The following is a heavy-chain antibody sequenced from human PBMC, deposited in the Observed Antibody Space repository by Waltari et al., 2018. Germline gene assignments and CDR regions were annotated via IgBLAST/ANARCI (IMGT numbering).Heavy chain of an antibody. J-gene: IGHJ5*02. CDR2: ISSSSSTI. D-gene: IGHD3-10*01. V-gene: IGHV3-48*01. CDR1: GFTFSSYS. CDR3: ARKVRLGRGWFDP. Sequence: EVQLVESGGGLVQPGGSLRLSCAASGFTFSSYSMNWVRQAPGKGLEWVSYISSSSSTIYYADSVKGRFTISRDKAKNSLYLQMNSLRAEDTAVYYCARKVRLGRGWFDPWGQGTLVTVSS.